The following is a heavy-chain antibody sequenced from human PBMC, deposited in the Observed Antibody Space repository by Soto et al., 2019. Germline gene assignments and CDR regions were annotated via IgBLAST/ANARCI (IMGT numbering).Heavy chain of an antibody. CDR3: AGELYSSSWYRMDL. CDR1: GGTFSSYA. J-gene: IGHJ6*02. D-gene: IGHD6-13*01. V-gene: IGHV1-69*12. Sequence: QVQLVQSGAEVKKPGSSVKVSCKASGGTFSSYAISWVRQAPGQGLEWMGGIIPIFGTANYAQKFQGRVTMTADESMVPAYMELSSVGAEDTAVYYCAGELYSSSWYRMDLWGQGTTVTVS. CDR2: IIPIFGTA.